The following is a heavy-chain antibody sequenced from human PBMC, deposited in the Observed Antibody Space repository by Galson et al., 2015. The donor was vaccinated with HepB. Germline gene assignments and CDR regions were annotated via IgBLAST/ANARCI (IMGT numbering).Heavy chain of an antibody. CDR2: IRSKANSYAT. CDR1: GFTFSGSA. V-gene: IGHV3-73*01. J-gene: IGHJ4*02. D-gene: IGHD3-10*01. Sequence: LRLSCAASGFTFSGSAMHWVRQASGKGLEWVGRIRSKANSYATAYAASVKGRFTISRDDSKNTAYLQMNSLKTEDTAVYYCTRPGYGSGQGYWGQGTLVTVSS. CDR3: TRPGYGSGQGY.